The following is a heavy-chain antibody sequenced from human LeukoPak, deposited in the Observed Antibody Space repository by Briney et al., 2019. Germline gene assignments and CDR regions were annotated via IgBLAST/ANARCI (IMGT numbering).Heavy chain of an antibody. Sequence: SETLSLTCTVSGYSISSGYYWGWIRQPPGKGLEWIGSIYHSGSTYYNPSLKSRVTISVDTSKNQFSLKLSSVTAADTAVYYCARAGGLDYYYYGMDVWGQGTTVTVSS. V-gene: IGHV4-38-2*02. J-gene: IGHJ6*02. CDR3: ARAGGLDYYYYGMDV. D-gene: IGHD1-14*01. CDR1: GYSISSGYY. CDR2: IYHSGST.